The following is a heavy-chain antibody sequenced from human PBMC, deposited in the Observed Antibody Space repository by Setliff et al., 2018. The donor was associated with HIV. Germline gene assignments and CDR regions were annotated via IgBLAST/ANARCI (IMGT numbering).Heavy chain of an antibody. J-gene: IGHJ4*02. Sequence: SETLSLTCAVSGGSINSYYWSWIRQPPGKGLEWIGYIYYIGNTNYNPSLKSRVTISVDTSKNQFSLKLSSVTAADTAHYFCVVYFGGNGGRGLWGQGTLVTVSS. CDR2: IYYIGNT. V-gene: IGHV4-59*01. CDR1: GGSINSYY. D-gene: IGHD2-15*01. CDR3: VVYFGGNGGRGL.